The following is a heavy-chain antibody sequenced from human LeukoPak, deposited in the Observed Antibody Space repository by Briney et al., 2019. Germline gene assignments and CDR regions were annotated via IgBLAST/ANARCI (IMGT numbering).Heavy chain of an antibody. CDR2: IKEDGSDK. V-gene: IGHV3-7*01. CDR3: AKGGHYNFDY. CDR1: GFTFSSYW. D-gene: IGHD4-11*01. J-gene: IGHJ4*02. Sequence: GGSLRLSCAASGFTFSSYWMRWVRQAPGKGLEWVASIKEDGSDKYYVDSVKGRFSISRDNAKNSLYLQMNSLRTEDTAVYYCAKGGHYNFDYWGQGTLVTVSS.